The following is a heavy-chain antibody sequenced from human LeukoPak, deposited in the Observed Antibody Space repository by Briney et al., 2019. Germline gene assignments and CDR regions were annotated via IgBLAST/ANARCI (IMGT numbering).Heavy chain of an antibody. CDR3: ARDRRGYSYGYDY. V-gene: IGHV4-61*01. Sequence: PSQTLSLTCTVSGDSISSGSYYWNWIRQPPGKGLEWIGYIYYSGSTNYNPSLKSRVTISVDTSKNQFSLKLSSVTAADTAVYYCARDRRGYSYGYDYWGQGTLVTVSS. CDR1: GDSISSGSYY. J-gene: IGHJ4*02. D-gene: IGHD5-18*01. CDR2: IYYSGST.